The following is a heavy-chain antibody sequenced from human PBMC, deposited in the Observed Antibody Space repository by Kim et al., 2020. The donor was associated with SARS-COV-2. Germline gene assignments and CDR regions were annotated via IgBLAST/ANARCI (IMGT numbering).Heavy chain of an antibody. Sequence: IYYADSVKGRFTISRDNAKNSLYLQMNSLRAEDTAVYYCARDWNYYDSSYWGQGTLVTVSS. CDR2: I. CDR3: ARDWNYYDSSY. D-gene: IGHD3-22*01. J-gene: IGHJ4*02. V-gene: IGHV3-21*01.